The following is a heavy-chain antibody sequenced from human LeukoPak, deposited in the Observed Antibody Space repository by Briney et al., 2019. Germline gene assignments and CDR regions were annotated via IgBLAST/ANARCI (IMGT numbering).Heavy chain of an antibody. V-gene: IGHV4-59*01. CDR1: GDSISNYY. D-gene: IGHD3-9*01. Sequence: SETLSLTCTVSGDSISNYYWSWVRQPPGQGLEWIGYIYYCGSTTYNPSINSRVAITVDTSNNHFSLKQSSVTAADDAVDYCSGGKYQISIFCTLGKCDPGAFDIWGRGTMATVSS. CDR2: IYYCGST. CDR3: SGGKYQISIFCTLGKCDPGAFDI. J-gene: IGHJ3*02.